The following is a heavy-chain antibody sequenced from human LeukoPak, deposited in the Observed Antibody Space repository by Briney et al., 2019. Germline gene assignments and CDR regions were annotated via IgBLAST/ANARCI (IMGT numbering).Heavy chain of an antibody. D-gene: IGHD5-12*01. J-gene: IGHJ4*02. CDR2: ISSSGNTI. V-gene: IGHV3-48*03. Sequence: VHLGGSLRLSCAASGFTFSNYEMNWVRQAPGKGLEWVSYISSSGNTIYYVDSVKGRFTISRDNAKNSLYLQMNSLRAEDTAVYYCGCGYDRYFDYWGQGTLVTVSS. CDR3: GCGYDRYFDY. CDR1: GFTFSNYE.